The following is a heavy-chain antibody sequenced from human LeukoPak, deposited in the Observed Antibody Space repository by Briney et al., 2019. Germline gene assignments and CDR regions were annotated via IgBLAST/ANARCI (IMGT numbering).Heavy chain of an antibody. CDR1: GFTFSSYW. J-gene: IGHJ5*02. CDR3: ARGYDYNWFDP. CDR2: LNSDGSST. V-gene: IGHV3-74*01. D-gene: IGHD5-12*01. Sequence: PGGSLRLSCAASGFTFSSYWMHWVRQAPGKGLVWVSRLNSDGSSTDYAGSVKGRFTISRDNARNTLYLQMNSLRAEDTAVYYCARGYDYNWFDPWGQGTLVTVSS.